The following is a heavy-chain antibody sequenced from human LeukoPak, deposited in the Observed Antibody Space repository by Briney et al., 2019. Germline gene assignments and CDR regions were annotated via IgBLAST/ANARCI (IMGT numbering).Heavy chain of an antibody. CDR1: GGSISSGGYY. D-gene: IGHD6-19*01. CDR2: IYYSGST. Sequence: SETLSLTCTVSGGSISSGGYYWSWIRQPPGKGLEWIGSIYYSGSTYYNPSLKSRVTISVDTSKNQFSLKLSYVTAADTAVYYCARALYSSGWSSWFDPWGQGTLVTVSS. V-gene: IGHV4-39*01. CDR3: ARALYSSGWSSWFDP. J-gene: IGHJ5*02.